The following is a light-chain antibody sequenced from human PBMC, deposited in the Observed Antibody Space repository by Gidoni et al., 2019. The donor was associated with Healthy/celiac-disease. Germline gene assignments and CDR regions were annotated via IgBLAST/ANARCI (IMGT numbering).Light chain of an antibody. CDR1: QDISNY. Sequence: DIQMTQSPSSLSASVGDRVTITCQASQDISNYLNWYQQKPVKAPKLLIYDASNLETGVPSRFSGSGSGTDFTFTISSLQPEDIATYYCQQYDNLPRTFGPGTKVDIK. CDR2: DAS. CDR3: QQYDNLPRT. J-gene: IGKJ3*01. V-gene: IGKV1-33*01.